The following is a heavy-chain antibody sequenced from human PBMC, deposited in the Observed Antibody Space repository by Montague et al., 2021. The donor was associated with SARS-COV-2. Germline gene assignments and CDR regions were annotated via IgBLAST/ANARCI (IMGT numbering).Heavy chain of an antibody. CDR3: ARGQVTAFAIRIVFPAAGALDS. J-gene: IGHJ3*01. CDR1: GVAEHRHC. CDR2: IPHEKNI. D-gene: IGHD3-3*02. V-gene: IGHV4-34*01. Sequence: SETLSLTCTVSGVAEHRHCWAGHSSHLQSPLNLICHIPHEKNIKYNPSLQNRVTMSVDKSKNQFSLKLTSATAADTATYYCARGQVTAFAIRIVFPAAGALDSWGRGTMVTVSS.